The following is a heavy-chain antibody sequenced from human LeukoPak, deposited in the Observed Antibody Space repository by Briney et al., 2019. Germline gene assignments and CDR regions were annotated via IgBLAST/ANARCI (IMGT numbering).Heavy chain of an antibody. Sequence: PGGSLRLSCAASGFTFSSYSMNWVRQAPGKGLEWVSSISSSSSYIYYADSVKGRFTISRDNAKNSLYLQMNSLRAEDTAVYYCARYSSGWYNLDYWGQGTLVTVSS. J-gene: IGHJ4*02. CDR2: ISSSSSYI. CDR3: ARYSSGWYNLDY. D-gene: IGHD6-19*01. V-gene: IGHV3-21*01. CDR1: GFTFSSYS.